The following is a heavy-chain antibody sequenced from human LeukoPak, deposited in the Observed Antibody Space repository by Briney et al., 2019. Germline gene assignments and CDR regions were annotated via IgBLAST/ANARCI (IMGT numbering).Heavy chain of an antibody. CDR3: ASGSGWLTPD. Sequence: SETLSLTCTVSGGSSSTYYWSWFRQPPGKGLEWVGHIHNSGRTNYNPSLKSRLTISSDTSKNQFSLMLTSVTAADMAVYFCASGSGWLTPDWGQGIQVTVSS. CDR1: GGSSSTYY. J-gene: IGHJ4*02. D-gene: IGHD5-24*01. CDR2: IHNSGRT. V-gene: IGHV4-4*09.